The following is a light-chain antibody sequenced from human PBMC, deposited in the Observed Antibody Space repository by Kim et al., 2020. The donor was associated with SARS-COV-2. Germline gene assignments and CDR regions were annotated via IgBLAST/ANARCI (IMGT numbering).Light chain of an antibody. CDR3: QSYDSSNQGV. CDR2: EDN. CDR1: SGSIASNY. J-gene: IGLJ3*02. Sequence: KTVTISCTGSSGSIASNYVQWYQQRPGSAPTTVIYEDNQRPSGVPDRFSGSIDSSSNSASLTISGLKTEDEADYYCQSYDSSNQGVFGGGTKLTV. V-gene: IGLV6-57*02.